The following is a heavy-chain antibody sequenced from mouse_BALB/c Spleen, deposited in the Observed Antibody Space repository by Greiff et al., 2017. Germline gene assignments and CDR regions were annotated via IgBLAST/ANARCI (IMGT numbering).Heavy chain of an antibody. CDR2: ISSGGSYT. J-gene: IGHJ4*01. Sequence: EVMLVESGGGLVKPGGSLKLSCAASGFTFSSYTMSWVRQTPEKRLEWVATISSGGSYTYYPDSVKGRFTISRDNAKNTLYLQMSSLKSEDTAMYDGTRERGRNWDGGDYAMDYWGQGTSVTVSA. CDR1: GFTFSSYT. CDR3: TRERGRNWDGGDYAMDY. V-gene: IGHV5-6-4*01. D-gene: IGHD4-1*01.